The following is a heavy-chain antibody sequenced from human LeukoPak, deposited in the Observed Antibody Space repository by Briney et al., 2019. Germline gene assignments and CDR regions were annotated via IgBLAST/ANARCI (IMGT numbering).Heavy chain of an antibody. CDR1: GGSISNSSYY. CDR2: IYYSGST. J-gene: IGHJ4*02. V-gene: IGHV4-39*07. CDR3: AREFATSGPGPD. Sequence: SETLSLTCTVSGGSISNSSYYWGWIRQPPGKGLEWIGSIYYSGSTYYNPSLKSRVTISIDTSKNQFSLKLSSVTAADTAVYYCAREFATSGPGPDWGQGTLVTVSS. D-gene: IGHD3-10*01.